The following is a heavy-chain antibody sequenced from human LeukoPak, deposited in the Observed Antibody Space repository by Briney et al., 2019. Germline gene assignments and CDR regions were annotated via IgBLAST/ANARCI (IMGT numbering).Heavy chain of an antibody. CDR3: VRESYSRFDP. CDR1: GFTFSSYG. J-gene: IGHJ5*02. V-gene: IGHV3-33*01. Sequence: PGGSLRLSCAASGFTFSSYGMHWVRQAPGKGLEWVAVIWYDGSNKYYADSVKGRFTISRDNAKNTVYLQMSSLRVEDTAVYYCVRESYSRFDPWGQGTLVTVSS. CDR2: IWYDGSNK. D-gene: IGHD5-12*01.